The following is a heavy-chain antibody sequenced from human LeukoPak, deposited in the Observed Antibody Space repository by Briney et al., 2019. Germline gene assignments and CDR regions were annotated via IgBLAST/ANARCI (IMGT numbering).Heavy chain of an antibody. J-gene: IGHJ4*02. Sequence: PGGSLRLSCAASGFTFSVYTMNCARRAPGKGLEWVSSIRPSSSYMYYADSGKGRFTISRDTTKNSLYLQMNSLRAEDTAVYYCARATWDSWGQGALVTVSS. D-gene: IGHD2-15*01. CDR2: IRPSSSYM. CDR1: GFTFSVYT. V-gene: IGHV3-21*01. CDR3: ARATWDS.